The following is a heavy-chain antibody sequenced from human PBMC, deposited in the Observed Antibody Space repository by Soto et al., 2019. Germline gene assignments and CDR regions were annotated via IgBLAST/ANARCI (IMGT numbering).Heavy chain of an antibody. CDR1: GFSLSTSGVG. J-gene: IGHJ4*02. D-gene: IGHD5-12*01. CDR3: AHRDGYNYYHFQY. CDR2: IFWDDEE. Sequence: QITLKESGPTLVKPTQTLTLTCTYSGFSLSTSGVGVGWVRQPPGKALEWLALIFWDDEEHYSPSRNSRVTITKDTSKNLVVLIMTNVDPVDTATYYCAHRDGYNYYHFQYWGQGTLVTVSS. V-gene: IGHV2-5*02.